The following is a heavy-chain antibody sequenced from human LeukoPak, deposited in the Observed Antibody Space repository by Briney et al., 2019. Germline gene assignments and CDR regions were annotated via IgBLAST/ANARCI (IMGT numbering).Heavy chain of an antibody. J-gene: IGHJ4*02. CDR2: ISGSGGAT. CDR3: AKVARGYSYGSLDY. V-gene: IGHV3-23*01. D-gene: IGHD5-18*01. CDR1: GFTFTTYA. Sequence: PGGSLRLSCAASGFTFTTYAMSWVRQAPGKGLEWVSGISGSGGATYYADSVKGRFTISRDSSKNTLYLQMHSLRPEDTAVYYCAKVARGYSYGSLDYWGQGTLVSVSS.